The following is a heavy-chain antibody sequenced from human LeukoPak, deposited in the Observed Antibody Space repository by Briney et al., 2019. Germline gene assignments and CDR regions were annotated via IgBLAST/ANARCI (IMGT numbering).Heavy chain of an antibody. J-gene: IGHJ4*02. Sequence: GSVKVSCKASGYTFTGYYMHWVRQAPGQGLEWMGWINPNSGGTNYAQKFQGRVTMTRDTSISTAYMELSRLRSDDTAVYYCAREGYYDILTGYFDYWGQGTLVTVSS. CDR2: INPNSGGT. V-gene: IGHV1-2*02. D-gene: IGHD3-9*01. CDR3: AREGYYDILTGYFDY. CDR1: GYTFTGYY.